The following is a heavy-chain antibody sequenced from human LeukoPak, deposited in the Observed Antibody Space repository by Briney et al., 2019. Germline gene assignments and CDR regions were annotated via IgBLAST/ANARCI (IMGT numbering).Heavy chain of an antibody. D-gene: IGHD3-16*02. J-gene: IGHJ4*02. CDR2: INPISGAT. CDR3: ARLPYRDGVAQDY. Sequence: APVKVSCKTSGYTFTRYYMQWVRQAPGHGLEWMGIINPISGATDYAQKFQGRVTMTRDTSTSTVYMELSGLRSEDTAMYYCARLPYRDGVAQDYWGQGTLVTVSP. V-gene: IGHV1-46*01. CDR1: GYTFTRYY.